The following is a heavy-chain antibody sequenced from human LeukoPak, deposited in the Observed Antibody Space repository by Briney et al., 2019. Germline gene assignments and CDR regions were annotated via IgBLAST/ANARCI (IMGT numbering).Heavy chain of an antibody. J-gene: IGHJ4*02. Sequence: GGSLRLSCAASGFTFSTYGMHWVRQAPGKGLERVAIIRYDGSNKYYADSVKGRFTISRDNSKNTLYLQMNSLRAEDTAVYYCAKDSMTTVYFDFWGQGTLVTVSS. V-gene: IGHV3-30*02. CDR3: AKDSMTTVYFDF. CDR1: GFTFSTYG. D-gene: IGHD4-17*01. CDR2: IRYDGSNK.